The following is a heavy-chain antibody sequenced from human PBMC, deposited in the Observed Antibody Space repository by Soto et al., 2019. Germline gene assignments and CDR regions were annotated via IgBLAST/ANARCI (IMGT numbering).Heavy chain of an antibody. CDR2: IVPRFGSP. V-gene: IGHV1-69*06. CDR1: GGTFSDFA. Sequence: QVQLVQSGAEMRKPGSSLRVSCKAYGGTFSDFAFSWVRQAPGQGLEWMGGIVPRFGSPNYAQKFGGRVTISADTSTSTVYMEVSSLRFDDTAVYFCARDRIQLRLGKYSFNGMDVWGQGTTITVSS. D-gene: IGHD3-16*01. J-gene: IGHJ6*02. CDR3: ARDRIQLRLGKYSFNGMDV.